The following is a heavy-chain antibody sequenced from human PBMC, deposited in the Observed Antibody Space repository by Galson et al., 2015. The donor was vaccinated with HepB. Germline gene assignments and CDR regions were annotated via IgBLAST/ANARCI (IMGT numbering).Heavy chain of an antibody. D-gene: IGHD2-21*02. V-gene: IGHV3-33*08. CDR1: GFTFSSYG. J-gene: IGHJ4*02. CDR2: IWYDGSNK. CDR3: ARDALAYCGGDCRFYFDY. Sequence: SLRLSCAASGFTFSSYGMHWVRQAPGKGLEWVAVIWYDGSNKYYADSAKGRFTISRDNSKNTLYLQMNSLRAEDTAVYYCARDALAYCGGDCRFYFDYWGQGTLVTVSS.